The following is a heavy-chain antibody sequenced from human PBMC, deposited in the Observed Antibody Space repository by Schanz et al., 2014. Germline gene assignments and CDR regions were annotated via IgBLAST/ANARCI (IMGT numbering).Heavy chain of an antibody. CDR2: ISAYNGNM. D-gene: IGHD4-17*01. CDR1: GYSFNLFG. V-gene: IGHV1-18*04. CDR3: ARGYGDSPTDF. Sequence: QVQLVQSGAEVQKPGASVMLSCKTSGYSFNLFGVSWVRQAPGQGLEWMGWISAYNGNMNYAPKFQGRVTMTTDTSTSTAYMELRNLRSDDTAVYYCARGYGDSPTDFWGQGTLVTVSS. J-gene: IGHJ4*02.